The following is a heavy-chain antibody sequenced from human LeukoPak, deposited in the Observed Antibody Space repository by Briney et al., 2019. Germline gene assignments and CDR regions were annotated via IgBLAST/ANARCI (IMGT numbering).Heavy chain of an antibody. D-gene: IGHD3-22*01. CDR1: GFSLSSYG. V-gene: IGHV3-33*05. CDR2: IKFDGIQE. Sequence: GRSLRLSCAASGFSLSSYGMNWVHQAPGKGLEWVGGIKFDGIQEFYADSVKGRFTVSKDTSKNTLHLQMDSLRAEDTAVYYCASGSLGHYYDSSGYEYCGQGTLVTVSS. CDR3: ASGSLGHYYDSSGYEY. J-gene: IGHJ4*02.